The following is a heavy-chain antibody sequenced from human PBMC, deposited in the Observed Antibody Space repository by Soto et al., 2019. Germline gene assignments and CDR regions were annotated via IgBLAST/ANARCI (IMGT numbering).Heavy chain of an antibody. J-gene: IGHJ4*02. V-gene: IGHV1-69*12. D-gene: IGHD5-18*01. Sequence: QVQLVQSGAEVKKPGSSVKVSCKASGGTFSSYAISWVRQAPGQGLEWMGGIIPIFGTANYAQKFQGRGTITADEATSTAYMELSRLRSEDTAVYYCARGDTAMVYFDYWGQGTLVTVSS. CDR3: ARGDTAMVYFDY. CDR1: GGTFSSYA. CDR2: IIPIFGTA.